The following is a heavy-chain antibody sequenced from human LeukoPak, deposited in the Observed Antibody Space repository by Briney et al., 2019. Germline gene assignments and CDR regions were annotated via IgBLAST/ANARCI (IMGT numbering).Heavy chain of an antibody. CDR1: GFTFSTYE. J-gene: IGHJ4*02. CDR3: ARDQNWSPDW. CDR2: INSRGNTK. Sequence: GGSLRLSCAASGFTFSTYEVNWVREAPGKGLEWVSYINSRGNTKHYSDSVKGRFTVSRDNAKNSLYLQMNSLRAEDTAMYYCARDQNWSPDWWGQGTLVTVSS. V-gene: IGHV3-48*03. D-gene: IGHD1-1*01.